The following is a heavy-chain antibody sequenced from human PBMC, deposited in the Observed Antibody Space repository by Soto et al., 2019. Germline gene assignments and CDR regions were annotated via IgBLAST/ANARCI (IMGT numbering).Heavy chain of an antibody. CDR1: GFSLSSTGVG. D-gene: IGHD3-22*01. Sequence: SGPTLVNPTQTLTLTCSFSGFSLSSTGVGVGWIRQPPGKALEWVALIYWNDDKRYSPSLKSRLTITKDTSKNQVILTVTNTDPVDTATYYCAHGPDDSGYFDCWGQGALVTVSS. CDR2: IYWNDDK. CDR3: AHGPDDSGYFDC. V-gene: IGHV2-5*01. J-gene: IGHJ4*02.